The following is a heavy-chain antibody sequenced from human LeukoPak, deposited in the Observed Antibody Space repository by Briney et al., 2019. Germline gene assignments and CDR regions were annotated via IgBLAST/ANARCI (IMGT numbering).Heavy chain of an antibody. Sequence: GGSLRLSCAASGFTFSAYEMNWVRQAPGKGLEWVSYISSSASTIYYADSVKGRFTTSRDNAKNSLYLQMNSLRAEDTAAYYCARVSGGAFDIWGQGTMVTVSS. D-gene: IGHD3-10*01. J-gene: IGHJ3*02. CDR1: GFTFSAYE. CDR2: ISSSASTI. CDR3: ARVSGGAFDI. V-gene: IGHV3-48*03.